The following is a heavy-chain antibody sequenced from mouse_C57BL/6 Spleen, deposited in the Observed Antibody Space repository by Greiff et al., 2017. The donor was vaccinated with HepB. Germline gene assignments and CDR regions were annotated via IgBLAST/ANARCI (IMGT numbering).Heavy chain of an antibody. CDR2: ISDGGSYT. Sequence: EVNVVESGGGLVKPGGSLKLSCAASGFTFSSYAMSWVRQTPEKRLEWVATISDGGSYTYYPDNVKGRFTISRDNAKNNLYLQMSHLKSEDTAMYYCARDDLPLHGSSYAFAYWGQGTLVTVSA. V-gene: IGHV5-4*01. J-gene: IGHJ3*01. CDR1: GFTFSSYA. D-gene: IGHD1-1*01. CDR3: ARDDLPLHGSSYAFAY.